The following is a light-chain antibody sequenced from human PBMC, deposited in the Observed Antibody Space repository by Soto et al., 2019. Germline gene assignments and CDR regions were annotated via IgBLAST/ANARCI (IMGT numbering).Light chain of an antibody. CDR3: HQTYTTPRT. CDR2: ATS. Sequence: DTQMTQSPSYLSASVGDRISITCRASQTASNYVNWYQQKPGKAPTLLISATSTLQSGVPSRFRGSGSGTDFTLTITSLQPEDFATYYCHQTYTTPRTFGQGTKVAIK. V-gene: IGKV1-39*01. CDR1: QTASNY. J-gene: IGKJ1*01.